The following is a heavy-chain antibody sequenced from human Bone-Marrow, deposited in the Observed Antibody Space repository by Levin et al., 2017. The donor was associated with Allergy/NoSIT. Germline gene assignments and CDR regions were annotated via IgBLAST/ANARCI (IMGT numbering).Heavy chain of an antibody. Sequence: GESLKISCKASGYTFTSYGISWVRQAPGQGLEWMGWISAYNGNTNYAQKLQGRVTMTTDTSTSTAYMELRSLRSDDTAVYYCARDPIYSSPRLGFQHWGQGTLVTVSS. CDR1: GYTFTSYG. D-gene: IGHD6-13*01. V-gene: IGHV1-18*01. CDR2: ISAYNGNT. J-gene: IGHJ1*01. CDR3: ARDPIYSSPRLGFQH.